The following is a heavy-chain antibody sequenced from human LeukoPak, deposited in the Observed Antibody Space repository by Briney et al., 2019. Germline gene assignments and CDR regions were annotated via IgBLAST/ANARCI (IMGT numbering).Heavy chain of an antibody. CDR1: GGSISSGGYS. D-gene: IGHD3-9*01. Sequence: PSQTLSLTCAVSGGSISSGGYSWGWIRQPPGKGLEWIGYIYHSGSTYYNPSLKSRVTISVDRSKNQFSLKLSSVTAADTAVYYCAGGEYYDILTGYYPIDIWGQGTMVTVSS. CDR3: AGGEYYDILTGYYPIDI. CDR2: IYHSGST. V-gene: IGHV4-30-2*01. J-gene: IGHJ3*02.